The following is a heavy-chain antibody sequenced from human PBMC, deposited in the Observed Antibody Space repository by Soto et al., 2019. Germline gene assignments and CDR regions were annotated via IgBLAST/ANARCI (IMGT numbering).Heavy chain of an antibody. CDR3: ARDRDYGDYFLFDY. CDR2: IYHSGST. V-gene: IGHV4-4*02. Sequence: SETLSLTCAVSGGSISSSNWWRWVRQPPGKGLEWIGEIYHSGSTNYNPSLKSRVTISVDKSKNQFSLKLSSVTAADTAVYYCARDRDYGDYFLFDYWGQGTLVTVS. J-gene: IGHJ4*02. D-gene: IGHD4-17*01. CDR1: GGSISSSNW.